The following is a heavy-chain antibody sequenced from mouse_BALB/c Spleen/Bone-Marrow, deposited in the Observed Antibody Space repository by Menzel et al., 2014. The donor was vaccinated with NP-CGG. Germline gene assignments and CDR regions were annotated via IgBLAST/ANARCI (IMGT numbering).Heavy chain of an antibody. CDR3: TYRGYYGCNYAMDY. D-gene: IGHD1-1*01. CDR2: INPSNGGT. Sequence: VQLQQSRAELVKPGVSVKLSCKASGYTFTSYWMHWVKLRPGQGFEWIGEINPSNGGTNYNEKFKRKATLTVDKSSRTAYMQLGSLTSEDSAVYYCTYRGYYGCNYAMDYWGQGTLVTISS. V-gene: IGHV1S16*01. J-gene: IGHJ4*01. CDR1: GYTFTSYW.